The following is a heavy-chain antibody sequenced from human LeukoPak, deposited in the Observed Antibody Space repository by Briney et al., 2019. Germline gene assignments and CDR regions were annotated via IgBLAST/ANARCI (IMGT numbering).Heavy chain of an antibody. J-gene: IGHJ4*02. CDR2: INHSGST. CDR1: GGSFSGYY. CDR3: ARHGRGYCSGGSCYTFDY. V-gene: IGHV4-34*01. Sequence: PSETLSLTCAVYGGSFSGYYWSWIRQPPGKGLEWIGEINHSGSTNYNPSLKSRVTISVDTSKNQFSLKLSSVTAADTAVYYCARHGRGYCSGGSCYTFDYWGQGTLVTVSS. D-gene: IGHD2-15*01.